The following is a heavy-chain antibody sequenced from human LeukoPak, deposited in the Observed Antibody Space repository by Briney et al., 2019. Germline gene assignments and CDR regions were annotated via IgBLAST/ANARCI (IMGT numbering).Heavy chain of an antibody. CDR3: ARSGGSYIDY. CDR1: GFTLSSYE. Sequence: GGSLRLSCAASGFTLSSYEMNWVRQAPGKGLEWVSYISSSSNTIYYADSVKGRFTISRDNAKNSLSLQMNSLRAEDTAVYYCARSGGSYIDYWGQGTLVTVSS. CDR2: ISSSSNTI. J-gene: IGHJ4*02. V-gene: IGHV3-48*03. D-gene: IGHD1-26*01.